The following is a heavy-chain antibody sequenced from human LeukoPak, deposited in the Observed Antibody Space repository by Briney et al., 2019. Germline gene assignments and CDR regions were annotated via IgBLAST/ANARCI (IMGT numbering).Heavy chain of an antibody. Sequence: PSETLSLTCTVSGYSISSGYYWGWIRQPPGKGLEWIGSIYHSGSTYYNPSLKSRVTISVDTPNNQFSLNLSSVTAADTAVYYCARVKSAAADNWGQGTLVTVSS. V-gene: IGHV4-38-2*02. CDR1: GYSISSGYY. CDR3: ARVKSAAADN. D-gene: IGHD6-13*01. CDR2: IYHSGST. J-gene: IGHJ4*02.